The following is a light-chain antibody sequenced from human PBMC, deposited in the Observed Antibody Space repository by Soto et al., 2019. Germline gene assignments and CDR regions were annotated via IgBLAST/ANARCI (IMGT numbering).Light chain of an antibody. V-gene: IGKV2-28*01. CDR3: IQTLQTPIT. Sequence: DIVLPQSPLSLSVTPGESASISCRSTQSLLHRNGYNYLDWYVQKPGQPPQLVIFLGSRRPAGVTDRFSGSGSGTDFTQKISTVDAADVGVYYCIQTLQTPITLGPGTKVDIK. J-gene: IGKJ3*01. CDR1: QSLLHRNGYNY. CDR2: LGS.